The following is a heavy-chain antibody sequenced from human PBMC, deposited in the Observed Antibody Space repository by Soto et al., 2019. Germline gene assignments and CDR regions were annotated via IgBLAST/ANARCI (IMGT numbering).Heavy chain of an antibody. CDR3: AHRGGVKSSVSCFDI. V-gene: IGHV2-5*02. CDR1: GFSLSTSGVG. Sequence: QITLKESGPTLVKPTQTLTLTCTFSGFSLSTSGVGVGWIRQPPGKALEWLALIYWDDDKRYSPSLKSRLTSTKDTSKNQVVLTMNNMDPVDTATYYCAHRGGVKSSVSCFDIWGQGTMVTVSS. CDR2: IYWDDDK. J-gene: IGHJ3*02. D-gene: IGHD6-6*01.